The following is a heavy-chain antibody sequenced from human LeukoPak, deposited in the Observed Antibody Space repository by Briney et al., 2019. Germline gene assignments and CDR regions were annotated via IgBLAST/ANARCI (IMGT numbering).Heavy chain of an antibody. J-gene: IGHJ4*02. V-gene: IGHV3-7*01. CDR3: ARDCSGGSCYRGTIDY. Sequence: GGSLRLSCAASGFTFSSYWMSWVRQAPGKGLEWVANIKQDRSEKYYVDSVKGRFTISRDNAKNSLYLQMNSLRAEDTAVYYCARDCSGGSCYRGTIDYWGQGTLVTVSS. D-gene: IGHD2-15*01. CDR2: IKQDRSEK. CDR1: GFTFSSYW.